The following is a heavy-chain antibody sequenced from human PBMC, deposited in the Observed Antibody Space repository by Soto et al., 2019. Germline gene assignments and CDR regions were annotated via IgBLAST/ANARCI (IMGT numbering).Heavy chain of an antibody. CDR1: GGSISSGGYY. CDR2: IYYSGST. D-gene: IGHD1-26*01. CDR3: ARDSAATTRFDP. Sequence: QVQLQESGPGLVKPSQTLSLTCTVSGGSISSGGYYWSWIRQHPGKGLEWIGYIYYSGSTYYNPSLKSRVTISVDTSKNQFSLKLSSVTAADTTVYYCARDSAATTRFDPWGQVTLVTVSS. J-gene: IGHJ5*02. V-gene: IGHV4-31*03.